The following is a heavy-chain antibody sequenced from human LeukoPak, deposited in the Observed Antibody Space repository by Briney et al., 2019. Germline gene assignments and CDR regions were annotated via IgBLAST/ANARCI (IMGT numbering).Heavy chain of an antibody. Sequence: GGSLRLSCAASGFTFSSYAMHWVRQAPGKGLEWVAVMSSDGSKKYYADSVKGRFTISRDNSKNTLYLQMNSLRAEDTAVYYCAIGTTGLDYWGQGTLVTVSS. V-gene: IGHV3-30-3*01. CDR1: GFTFSSYA. J-gene: IGHJ4*02. CDR3: AIGTTGLDY. CDR2: MSSDGSKK. D-gene: IGHD1-1*01.